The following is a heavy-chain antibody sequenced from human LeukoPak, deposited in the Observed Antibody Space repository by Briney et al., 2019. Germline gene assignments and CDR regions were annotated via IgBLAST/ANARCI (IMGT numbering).Heavy chain of an antibody. V-gene: IGHV3-11*01. CDR1: GFSFSDYY. J-gene: IGHJ3*02. CDR3: VRGFYGGNPLDALDI. Sequence: PGASLRLSCAASGFSFSDYYMGWIRQAPGKGLEWISYISSSGSDIYNADSVKGRFTISRDNAKNSLYLQMNSLRDEDTAVYYCVRGFYGGNPLDALDIWGQGTMVTVSS. D-gene: IGHD4-23*01. CDR2: ISSSGSDI.